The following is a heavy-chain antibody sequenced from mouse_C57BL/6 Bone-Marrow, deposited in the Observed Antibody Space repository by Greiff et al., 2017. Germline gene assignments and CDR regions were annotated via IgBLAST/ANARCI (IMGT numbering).Heavy chain of an antibody. Sequence: EVKLLESGPGLAKPSQTLSLTCSVTGYSITSDYWNWIRKFPGNKLEYMGYISYSGSTYYNPSLKSRISITRDTSKNQYYRQLNSVTTEDTATYYCAREKIYYDYYYAMDYWGQGTSVTVSS. CDR3: AREKIYYDYYYAMDY. D-gene: IGHD2-4*01. V-gene: IGHV3-8*01. CDR1: GYSITSDY. J-gene: IGHJ4*01. CDR2: ISYSGST.